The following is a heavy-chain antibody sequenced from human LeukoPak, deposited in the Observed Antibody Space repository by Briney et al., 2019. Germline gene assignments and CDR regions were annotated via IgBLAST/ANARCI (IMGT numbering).Heavy chain of an antibody. CDR1: GFTFSSFG. J-gene: IGHJ4*02. V-gene: IGHV3-23*01. Sequence: GGSLRLSCAASGFTFSSFGMSWVRQAPGKGLEWISTISGGGGTIYYADSVRGRFAISRDNSMDTLSLQMNSLGAEDTALYYCAKGRCSSSSAYFDYWGQGALVTVSS. CDR2: ISGGGGTI. CDR3: AKGRCSSSSAYFDY. D-gene: IGHD6-6*01.